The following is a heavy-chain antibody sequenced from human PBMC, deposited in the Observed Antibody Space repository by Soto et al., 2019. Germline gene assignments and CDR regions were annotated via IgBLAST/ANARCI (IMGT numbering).Heavy chain of an antibody. Sequence: QVQLQQSGPGLVKPSQPLSLTCDISWDSVSSNSAAWNWLRQSPSRGLEWLGRTSYRSKWYNDYAVPVKSRISTNHATPKKHFSLQLNSVPPEDTALYYCARSDRSGFGLAYWGQGTLVTVSS. CDR2: TSYRSKWYN. J-gene: IGHJ4*02. V-gene: IGHV6-1*01. CDR1: WDSVSSNSAA. CDR3: ARSDRSGFGLAY. D-gene: IGHD3-22*01.